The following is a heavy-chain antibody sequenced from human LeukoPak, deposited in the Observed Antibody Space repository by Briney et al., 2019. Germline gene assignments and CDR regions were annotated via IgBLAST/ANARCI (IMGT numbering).Heavy chain of an antibody. Sequence: GGSLRLSCAGSGFTFSSNWVHWVRQGPGKGLVWVSRINSDGRSTTYADSVKGRFTISRDNAKNTLYLQMNSLRAEDTAVYYCARAADYYDSSGYKTPPGYWGQGTLVTVSS. CDR1: GFTFSSNW. J-gene: IGHJ4*02. D-gene: IGHD3-22*01. CDR3: ARAADYYDSSGYKTPPGY. CDR2: INSDGRST. V-gene: IGHV3-74*01.